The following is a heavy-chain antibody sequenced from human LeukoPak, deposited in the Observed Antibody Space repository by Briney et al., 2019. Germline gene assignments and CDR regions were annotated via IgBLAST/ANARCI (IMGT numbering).Heavy chain of an antibody. D-gene: IGHD3-22*01. CDR1: GYTFTGYY. J-gene: IGHJ4*02. Sequence: ASVKVSCKASGYTFTGYYMHWVRQAPGQGLEWMGWINPSSGGTNYAQKFQGRVTMTRDTSISTAYMELSRLRSDDTAVYYCARDYYDSSGYPYYWGQGTLVTVSS. CDR3: ARDYYDSSGYPYY. CDR2: INPSSGGT. V-gene: IGHV1-2*02.